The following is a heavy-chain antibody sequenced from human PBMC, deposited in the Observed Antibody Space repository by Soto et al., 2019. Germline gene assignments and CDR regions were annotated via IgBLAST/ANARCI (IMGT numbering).Heavy chain of an antibody. CDR1: GFTFGDYA. V-gene: IGHV3-49*03. J-gene: IGHJ5*02. Sequence: GGSLRISCISSGFTFGDYAMMWFRQAPEKGLEWVGFIRSKAYGGTTEYAPTVKGRFTISRDDSKSIAYLQMNSLETEDTAVYYCTKFYYGGNWFDPWGQGTLVTVSS. D-gene: IGHD3-10*01. CDR2: IRSKAYGGTT. CDR3: TKFYYGGNWFDP.